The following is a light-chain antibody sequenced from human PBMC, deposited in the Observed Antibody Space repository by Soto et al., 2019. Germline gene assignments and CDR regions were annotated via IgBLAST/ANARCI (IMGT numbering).Light chain of an antibody. J-gene: IGKJ1*01. CDR2: DVS. CDR3: QQCLGGTWT. CDR1: QNIERW. Sequence: PSTLSASVGDRVTITCRASQNIERWLAWYQQKPGKAPKLLLYDVSSLESGVPSRFSGSGSGTEFILTINGLQPDDFATYFCQQCLGGTWTLGHGTQV. V-gene: IGKV1-5*01.